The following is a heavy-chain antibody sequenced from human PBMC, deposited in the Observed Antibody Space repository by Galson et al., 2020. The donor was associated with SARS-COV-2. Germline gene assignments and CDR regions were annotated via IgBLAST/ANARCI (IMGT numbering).Heavy chain of an antibody. CDR2: VKQDGHET. Sequence: GGSLRLSCAASGLSVSSFWMSWLRQTPGKGLEWVATVKQDGHETDYVDSVKGRFTISRDNAQNSIYLQMTSLRVEDTAVYYCARDEPSRGNFFDYWGQGILVTVSS. V-gene: IGHV3-7*01. J-gene: IGHJ4*02. CDR3: ARDEPSRGNFFDY. CDR1: GLSVSSFW. D-gene: IGHD6-25*01.